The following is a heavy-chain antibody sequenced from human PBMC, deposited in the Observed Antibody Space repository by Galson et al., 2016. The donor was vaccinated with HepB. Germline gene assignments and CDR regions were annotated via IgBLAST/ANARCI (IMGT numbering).Heavy chain of an antibody. V-gene: IGHV4-4*02. Sequence: LSLTCAVSGASVNSSNWWTWVRQAPGTGLEWIGEIYHTGTSNNNPSLLSRFTMSIDNSRNRFSLNLNSVTAADTAVYYCARASVVPGARMVFDSWGQGILVTVSS. D-gene: IGHD2-2*01. CDR3: ARASVVPGARMVFDS. CDR2: IYHTGTS. J-gene: IGHJ5*01. CDR1: GASVNSSNW.